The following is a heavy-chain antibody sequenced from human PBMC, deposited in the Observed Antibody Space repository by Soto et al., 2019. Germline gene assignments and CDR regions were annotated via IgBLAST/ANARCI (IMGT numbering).Heavy chain of an antibody. V-gene: IGHV1-3*01. CDR1: GYTFTSYA. J-gene: IGHJ6*02. CDR2: INAGNGNT. CDR3: AREGPSTMASSFYYYGMDV. D-gene: IGHD3-10*01. Sequence: ASVKVSCKASGYTFTSYAMHWVRQAPGQRLEWMGWINAGNGNTKYSQKFQGRVTITRDTSTSTVYMELSSLRSEDTAVYYCAREGPSTMASSFYYYGMDVWGQGTTVTVSS.